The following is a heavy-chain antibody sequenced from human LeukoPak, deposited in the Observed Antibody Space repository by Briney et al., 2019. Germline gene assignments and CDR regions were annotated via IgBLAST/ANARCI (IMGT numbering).Heavy chain of an antibody. D-gene: IGHD3-10*01. V-gene: IGHV3-53*01. J-gene: IGHJ4*02. CDR2: IYSGGST. CDR3: ARPMVRGVIITGYFDY. Sequence: GGSLRLSWAASGFTVSSNYMSGFRQAPGKGLEWVSVIYSGGSTYYADSVKGRLTISRDNSKNTLYLQMNSLRAEDTAVYYCARPMVRGVIITGYFDYWGQGTLVTVSS. CDR1: GFTVSSNY.